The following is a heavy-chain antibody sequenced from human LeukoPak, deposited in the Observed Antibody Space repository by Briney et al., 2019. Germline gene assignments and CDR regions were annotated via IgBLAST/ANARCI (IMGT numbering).Heavy chain of an antibody. CDR3: ARDGDRGWLQWNHDAFDI. CDR1: GYTFTGYY. D-gene: IGHD5-24*01. V-gene: IGHV1-18*04. CDR2: ISAYNGNT. Sequence: ASVKVSCKASGYTFTGYYMHWVRQAPGQGLEWMGWISAYNGNTNYAQKLQGRVTMTTDTSTSTAYMELRSLRSDDTAVYYCARDGDRGWLQWNHDAFDIWGQGTTVTVSS. J-gene: IGHJ3*02.